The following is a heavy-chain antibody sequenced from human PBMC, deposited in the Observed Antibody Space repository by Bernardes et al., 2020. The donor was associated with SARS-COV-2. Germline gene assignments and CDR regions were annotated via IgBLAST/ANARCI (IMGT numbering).Heavy chain of an antibody. V-gene: IGHV4-4*02. D-gene: IGHD6-6*01. Sequence: SETLSLTCAVSGGSISSANWWSCVRQPPGKGLEWIGEINHSGSTNYNPSLKSRVTISVDTSKNQFSLKLSSVTAADTAVYYCARGPSIATHIHYFDYWGQGTLVTVSS. CDR1: GGSISSANW. CDR3: ARGPSIATHIHYFDY. J-gene: IGHJ4*02. CDR2: INHSGST.